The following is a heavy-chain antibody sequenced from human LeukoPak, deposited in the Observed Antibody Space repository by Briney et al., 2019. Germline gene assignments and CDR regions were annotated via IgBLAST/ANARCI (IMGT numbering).Heavy chain of an antibody. CDR2: INEDGSGT. D-gene: IGHD2-8*01. V-gene: IGHV3-74*01. Sequence: GGSLRLSCAVSGFTLNSNWIHWVRQAPGQGLVWVSRINEDGSGTSYADSVKGRFTISKDDAKNTVYLQMNSLRAEDTAVYYCAKDPRPDRYAAFDIWGQGTMVTVSS. CDR1: GFTLNSNW. J-gene: IGHJ3*02. CDR3: AKDPRPDRYAAFDI.